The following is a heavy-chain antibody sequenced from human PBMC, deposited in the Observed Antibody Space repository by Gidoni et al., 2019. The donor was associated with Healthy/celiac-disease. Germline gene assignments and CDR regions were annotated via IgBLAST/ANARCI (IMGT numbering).Heavy chain of an antibody. V-gene: IGHV3-23*01. CDR3: AKNSFHYGSGIG. CDR2: IGSSGGSR. D-gene: IGHD3-10*01. J-gene: IGHJ4*02. Sequence: EVQLLVSGGGLVQPGGSLSLSRPASGFTFSSYAMSWVRQAPGKGVEWGSAIGSSGGSRYYAGYVKGRFTISRDNSKNTLYLQMNSLRAEDTAVYYCAKNSFHYGSGIGWGQGTLVTVSS. CDR1: GFTFSSYA.